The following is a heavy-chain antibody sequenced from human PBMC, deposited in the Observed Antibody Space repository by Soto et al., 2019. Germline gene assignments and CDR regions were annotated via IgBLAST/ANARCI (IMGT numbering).Heavy chain of an antibody. Sequence: SQTLSHTCAISGDSVSSNSAAWNWIRQSPSRGLEWLGRTYYRSKWYNDYAVSVKSRITINPDTSKNQFSLQLNSVTPEDTAVYYCARDPEYSGYDGYWFDPWGQGTLVTVSS. V-gene: IGHV6-1*01. CDR3: ARDPEYSGYDGYWFDP. CDR2: TYYRSKWYN. D-gene: IGHD5-12*01. CDR1: GDSVSSNSAA. J-gene: IGHJ5*02.